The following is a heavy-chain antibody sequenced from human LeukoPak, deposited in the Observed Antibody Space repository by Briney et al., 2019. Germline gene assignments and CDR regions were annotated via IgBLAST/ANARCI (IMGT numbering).Heavy chain of an antibody. CDR2: IYSGGST. D-gene: IGHD3-10*01. J-gene: IGHJ6*02. Sequence: GGSLRLSCAASGFTFSSYAMSWVRQAPGKGLEWVSVIYSGGSTYYADSVKGRFTISRDNSKNTLYLQMNSLRAEDTAVYYCARDDYYGSGSETYYYGMDVWGQGTTVTVSS. CDR1: GFTFSSYA. CDR3: ARDDYYGSGSETYYYGMDV. V-gene: IGHV3-53*01.